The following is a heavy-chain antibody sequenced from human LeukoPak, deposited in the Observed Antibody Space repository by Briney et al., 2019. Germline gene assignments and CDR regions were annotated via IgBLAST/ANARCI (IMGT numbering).Heavy chain of an antibody. J-gene: IGHJ3*02. CDR1: AGSISSGGYY. V-gene: IGHV4-31*03. D-gene: IGHD3-22*01. CDR2: IYYSGST. CDR3: ARAVSYYDSSVGAFDI. Sequence: NPSETLSLTCTVSAGSISSGGYYWSWIRQHPGKGLEWLGYIYYSGSTYYNPSLKSRVTISVDTSKNQFSLKLSSVTAADTAVYYCARAVSYYDSSVGAFDIWGQGTMVTVSS.